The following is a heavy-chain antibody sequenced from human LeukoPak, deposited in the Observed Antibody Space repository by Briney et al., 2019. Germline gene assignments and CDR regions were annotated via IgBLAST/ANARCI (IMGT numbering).Heavy chain of an antibody. J-gene: IGHJ4*02. D-gene: IGHD2-2*01. CDR2: INPNSGGT. Sequence: ASVKVSCKASGYTFTGYYMHWVRQAPGQGLEWMGWINPNSGGTNYAQKFQGRVTMTRDTSISTAYMELSRLRSDDTAVYYCARSQNQYCSSTSCSDDYWGQGTLVTVSS. V-gene: IGHV1-2*02. CDR3: ARSQNQYCSSTSCSDDY. CDR1: GYTFTGYY.